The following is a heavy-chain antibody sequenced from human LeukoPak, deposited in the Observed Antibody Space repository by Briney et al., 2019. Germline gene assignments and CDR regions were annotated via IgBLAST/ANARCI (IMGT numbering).Heavy chain of an antibody. V-gene: IGHV4-59*01. CDR2: VSFSGNT. J-gene: IGHJ4*02. D-gene: IGHD1-26*01. CDR1: RGSISKYF. Sequence: SETLSLTCTVSRGSISKYFWNWIRQPPGKGLEWLSYVSFSGNTNYNSSLKSRLTISVDPSKNQFFLNLTSPTAADTAVYYCVREAAVGYYFDSWGQGTPVTVSS. CDR3: VREAAVGYYFDS.